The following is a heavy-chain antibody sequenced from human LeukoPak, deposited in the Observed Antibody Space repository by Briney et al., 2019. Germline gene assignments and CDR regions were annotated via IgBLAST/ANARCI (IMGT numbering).Heavy chain of an antibody. CDR3: VRDGGAESPTTDY. CDR1: GYSFGIYG. D-gene: IGHD3-16*01. Sequence: ASVKVSCKASGYSFGIYGISWVRQAPGQGLKWMAWIRPYDGHTNYAQNLHARVTLTADMSTSTVYMEMFSLRSDDTAVYYCVRDGGAESPTTDYWGQGTLVTVSS. CDR2: IRPYDGHT. V-gene: IGHV1-18*04. J-gene: IGHJ4*02.